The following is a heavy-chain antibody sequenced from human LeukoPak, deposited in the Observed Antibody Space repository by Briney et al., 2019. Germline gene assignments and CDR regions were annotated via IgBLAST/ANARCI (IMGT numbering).Heavy chain of an antibody. CDR3: ARVSGYWPTSYYYYGMDV. J-gene: IGHJ6*02. CDR2: ISAYNGNT. D-gene: IGHD3-22*01. CDR1: GYTFTSYG. Sequence: ASVKVSCKASGYTFTSYGISWVRQAPGQGREWMGWISAYNGNTNYAQKLQGRVTMTTDTSTSTAYMELRSLRSDDTAVYYCARVSGYWPTSYYYYGMDVWGQGTTVTVSS. V-gene: IGHV1-18*01.